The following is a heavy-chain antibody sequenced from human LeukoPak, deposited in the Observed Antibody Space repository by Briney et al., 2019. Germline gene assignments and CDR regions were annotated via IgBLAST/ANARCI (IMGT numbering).Heavy chain of an antibody. J-gene: IGHJ6*03. V-gene: IGHV3-53*01. CDR2: IYSGGST. CDR1: GFTVSSNY. CDR3: ASNYQYYYYYMDV. Sequence: GGSLRLSCAASGFTVSSNYMSWVRQAPGKGLEWVSVIYSGGSTYYADSVKGRFTISRDNSKNTLYLQMNSLRAEDTAVYYCASNYQYYYYYMDVWGKGTTVTISS. D-gene: IGHD5-24*01.